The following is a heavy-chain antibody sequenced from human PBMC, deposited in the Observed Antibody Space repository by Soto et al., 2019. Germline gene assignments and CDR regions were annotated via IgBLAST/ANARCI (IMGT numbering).Heavy chain of an antibody. CDR3: ARLNTRSLGYCSGGSCYSRAPYYYYYMDV. CDR2: IYYSGST. J-gene: IGHJ6*03. Sequence: PSETLSLTCTVSGGSISSYYWSWIRQPPGKGLEWIGYIYYSGSTNYNPSLKSRVTISVDTSKNQFSLKLSSVTAADTAVYYCARLNTRSLGYCSGGSCYSRAPYYYYYMDVWGKGTTVTVSS. D-gene: IGHD2-15*01. V-gene: IGHV4-59*08. CDR1: GGSISSYY.